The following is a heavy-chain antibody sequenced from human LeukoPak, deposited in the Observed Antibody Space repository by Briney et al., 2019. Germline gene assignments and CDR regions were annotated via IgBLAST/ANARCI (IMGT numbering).Heavy chain of an antibody. CDR1: GYTFTSYD. J-gene: IGHJ4*02. V-gene: IGHV1-8*01. Sequence: GASVKVSCKASGYTFTSYDINWVRQATGQGLEWMGWMNPNSGNTGYTQKFQGRVTMTRDTSISTAYMELSRLRSDDTAVYYCARSFPTFGGVINFDYWGQGTLVTVSS. D-gene: IGHD3-16*01. CDR3: ARSFPTFGGVINFDY. CDR2: MNPNSGNT.